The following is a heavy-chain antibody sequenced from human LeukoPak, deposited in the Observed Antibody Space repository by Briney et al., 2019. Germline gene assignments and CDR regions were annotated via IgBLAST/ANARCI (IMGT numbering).Heavy chain of an antibody. CDR2: ISVSGNT. CDR1: RFTLSSYA. Sequence: GGSLRLSCAASRFTLSSYAMSWVRQAPGKGLEWVSAISVSGNTYHADSVKGRFTISRDSSKNTLYLQMNRLRAEDAAVYYCAKAPVTTCSGAYCYPFDYWGQGTLVTVSS. J-gene: IGHJ4*02. CDR3: AKAPVTTCSGAYCYPFDY. D-gene: IGHD2-21*01. V-gene: IGHV3-23*01.